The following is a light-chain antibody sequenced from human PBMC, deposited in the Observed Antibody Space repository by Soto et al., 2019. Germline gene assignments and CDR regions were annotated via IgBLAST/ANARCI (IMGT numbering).Light chain of an antibody. CDR1: QNVSSSY. V-gene: IGKV3-20*01. CDR3: QHYNSYSEA. Sequence: ESVLTQSPGTLSLSPGERANLSCSASQNVSSSYLAWYQQKPGQAPRLLIYGASSRATGIPDRFSGSGSGTEFTLTISSLQPDDFATYYCQHYNSYSEAFGQGTKVDI. CDR2: GAS. J-gene: IGKJ1*01.